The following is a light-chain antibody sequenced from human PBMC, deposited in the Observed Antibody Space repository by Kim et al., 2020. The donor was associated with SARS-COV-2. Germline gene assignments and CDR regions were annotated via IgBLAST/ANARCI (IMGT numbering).Light chain of an antibody. CDR2: DVS. V-gene: IGLV2-11*01. Sequence: QSALTQPRSVSGSPGQSVTISCTGTSSDVGGYIQVSWYQQHPGKVPKLMMFDVSKRPSGVPDRFSGSKSGNTASLTISGLQVEDEADYYCCSYAGSYTFYVFGTGTKVTVL. CDR1: SSDVGGYIQ. J-gene: IGLJ1*01. CDR3: CSYAGSYTFYV.